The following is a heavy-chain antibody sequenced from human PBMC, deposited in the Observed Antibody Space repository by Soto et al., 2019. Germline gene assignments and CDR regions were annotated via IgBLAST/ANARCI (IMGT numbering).Heavy chain of an antibody. CDR3: ARWNDSSGYYKGHLYYYGMDV. CDR1: GFTFSSYG. Sequence: QVQLVESGGGVVQPGRSLRLSCAASGFTFSSYGMHWVRQAPGKGLEWVAVIWYDGSNKYYADSVKGRFTISRNNSKNTLYLQMNSLRAEDTAVYYCARWNDSSGYYKGHLYYYGMDVWGQGTTVTVSS. CDR2: IWYDGSNK. J-gene: IGHJ6*02. D-gene: IGHD3-22*01. V-gene: IGHV3-33*01.